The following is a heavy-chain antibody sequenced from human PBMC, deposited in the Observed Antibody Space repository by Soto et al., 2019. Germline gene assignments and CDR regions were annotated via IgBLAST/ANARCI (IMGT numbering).Heavy chain of an antibody. D-gene: IGHD2-2*01. Sequence: PGGSLRLSCAASGFTVSSNYMSWVRQAPGKGLEWVSVIYSGGSTYYADSVKGRFTISRHNSKNTLYLQMNSLRADDTALYYCADPVPAASHYDNYDMDVWGQGTTVTVSS. CDR1: GFTVSSNY. CDR3: ADPVPAASHYDNYDMDV. CDR2: IYSGGST. J-gene: IGHJ6*02. V-gene: IGHV3-53*01.